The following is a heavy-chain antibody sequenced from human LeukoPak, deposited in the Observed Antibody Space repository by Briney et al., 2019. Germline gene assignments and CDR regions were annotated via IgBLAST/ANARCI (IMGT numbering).Heavy chain of an antibody. V-gene: IGHV4-39*01. D-gene: IGHD6-13*01. Sequence: LETLSLTCTVSGGSISSSSYYWGWIRQPPGKGLEWIGSIYYSGSTYYNPSLKSRVTISVDTSKNQFSLKLSSVTAADTAVYYCARQAGSSWWTYYYYGMDVWGQGTTVTVSS. CDR3: ARQAGSSWWTYYYYGMDV. J-gene: IGHJ6*02. CDR1: GGSISSSSYY. CDR2: IYYSGST.